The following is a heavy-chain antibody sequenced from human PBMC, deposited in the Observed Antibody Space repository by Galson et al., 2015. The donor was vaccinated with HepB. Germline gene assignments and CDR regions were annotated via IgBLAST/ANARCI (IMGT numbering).Heavy chain of an antibody. CDR2: IIPIVGIA. D-gene: IGHD5-24*01. J-gene: IGHJ4*02. V-gene: IGHV1-69*02. Sequence: SVKVSCKASGGTFSRYTISWVRQAPGQGLEWMGRIIPIVGIANYAQKFQGRVTITADKSTSTAYMELSSLRSEDTAVYYCASGRDGYNYVVYWGQGTLVTVSS. CDR3: ASGRDGYNYVVY. CDR1: GGTFSRYT.